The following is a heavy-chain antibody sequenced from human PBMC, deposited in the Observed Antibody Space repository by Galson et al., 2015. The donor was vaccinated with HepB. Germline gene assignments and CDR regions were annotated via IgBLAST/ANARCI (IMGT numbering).Heavy chain of an antibody. D-gene: IGHD4-23*01. CDR3: ARELKNDYGGNSDENASDI. J-gene: IGHJ3*02. CDR1: GYTFTSYG. CDR2: ISAYNGNT. Sequence: SVKVSCKASGYTFTSYGISWVRQAPGQGLEWMGWISAYNGNTNYAQKLQGRVTMTTDTSTSTAYMELRSLRSDDTAVYYCARELKNDYGGNSDENASDIWGQGTMVTVSS. V-gene: IGHV1-18*04.